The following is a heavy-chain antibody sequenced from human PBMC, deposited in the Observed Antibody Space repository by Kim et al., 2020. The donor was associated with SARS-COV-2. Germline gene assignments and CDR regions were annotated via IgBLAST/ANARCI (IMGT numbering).Heavy chain of an antibody. D-gene: IGHD3-10*01. V-gene: IGHV3-30*09. Sequence: DADAVKGRLDISGDNSKNTLYLQRNSLRAEDTAVYYCARALLWFGEHIYYWGQGTLVTVSS. J-gene: IGHJ4*02. CDR3: ARALLWFGEHIYY.